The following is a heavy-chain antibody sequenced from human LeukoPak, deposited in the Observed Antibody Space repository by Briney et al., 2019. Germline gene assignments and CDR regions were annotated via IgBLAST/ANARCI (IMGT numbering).Heavy chain of an antibody. D-gene: IGHD6-6*01. Sequence: GGSLRLSCAASGFTFSSYWMHWVRQAPGKGLVWVSRINSDGSSTSYADSVKGRFTISRDNAKNTLYLQMNSLRAEDTAVYYCARQCPRIADRRYYYMDVWGKGTTVTVSS. CDR1: GFTFSSYW. CDR2: INSDGSST. CDR3: ARQCPRIADRRYYYMDV. J-gene: IGHJ6*03. V-gene: IGHV3-74*01.